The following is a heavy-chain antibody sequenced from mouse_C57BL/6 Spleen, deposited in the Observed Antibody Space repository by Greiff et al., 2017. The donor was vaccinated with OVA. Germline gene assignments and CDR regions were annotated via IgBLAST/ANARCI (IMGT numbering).Heavy chain of an antibody. J-gene: IGHJ2*01. Sequence: VQLQQPGAELVKPGASVKMSCKASGYTFTSYWITWVKQRPGQGLEWIGDIYPGSGSTNYNEKFKSKATLTVDTSSSTAYMQLSSLTSEDSAVYYCARSPPYYGSSYGYWGQGTTLTVSS. V-gene: IGHV1-55*01. CDR3: ARSPPYYGSSYGY. D-gene: IGHD1-1*01. CDR1: GYTFTSYW. CDR2: IYPGSGST.